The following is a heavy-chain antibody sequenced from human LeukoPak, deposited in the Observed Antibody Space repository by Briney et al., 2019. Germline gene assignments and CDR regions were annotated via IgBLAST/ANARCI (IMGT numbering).Heavy chain of an antibody. CDR2: ISSSGSTI. J-gene: IGHJ4*02. Sequence: GGSLRLSCAASGFTFSSYEMNWVRQAPGEGLEWVSYISSSGSTIYYADSVKGRFTISRDNAKNSLFLQMNSLRAEDTALYYCARRYASGNPFDYWGQGTLVTVSS. CDR3: ARRYASGNPFDY. V-gene: IGHV3-48*03. D-gene: IGHD3-10*01. CDR1: GFTFSSYE.